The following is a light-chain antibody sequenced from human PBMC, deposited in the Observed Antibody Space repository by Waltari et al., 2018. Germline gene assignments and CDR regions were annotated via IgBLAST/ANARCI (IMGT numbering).Light chain of an antibody. CDR3: QQRSNWPPFT. Sequence: DIVMTQSPSTLSLSPGEGATISCRASQSVGSYLAWYQQKPGQAPSLLIYDASNRATGIPVRFSGSGSATDFTLTISSLEPEDFAVYYCQQRSNWPPFTFGPGTKVDMK. CDR1: QSVGSY. CDR2: DAS. V-gene: IGKV3-11*01. J-gene: IGKJ3*01.